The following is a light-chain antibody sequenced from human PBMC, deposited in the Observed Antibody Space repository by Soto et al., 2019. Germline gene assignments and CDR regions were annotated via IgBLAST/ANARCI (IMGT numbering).Light chain of an antibody. CDR3: QQTYSTPPT. CDR1: QNIDRY. CDR2: GAS. Sequence: DIHMTQSPSSLSVSVGDSVTITCRPSQNIDRYLHWYQHIPGKAPKLLIYGASNLQSGVPSRFTGSGSRTHFTLTISSLQPEDSATYYCQQTYSTPPTFGGGTKVE. J-gene: IGKJ4*01. V-gene: IGKV1-39*01.